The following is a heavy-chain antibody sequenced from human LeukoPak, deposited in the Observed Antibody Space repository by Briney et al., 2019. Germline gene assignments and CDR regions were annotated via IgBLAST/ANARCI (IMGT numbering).Heavy chain of an antibody. V-gene: IGHV3-23*01. CDR3: AKSMVRGVKGGFDY. CDR1: GFTFSSYA. J-gene: IGHJ4*02. CDR2: ISGSGGNT. Sequence: GGSLRLSCASSGFTFSSYAMSWVRQPPGKGLNWVSSISGSGGNTFYADSVKGRFTISRDNSKNTLYLQMNSLRAEDTAVYDCAKSMVRGVKGGFDYWGQGTLVTVSS. D-gene: IGHD3-10*01.